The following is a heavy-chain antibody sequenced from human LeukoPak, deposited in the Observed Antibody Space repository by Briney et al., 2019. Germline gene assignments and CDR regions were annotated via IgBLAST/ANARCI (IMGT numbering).Heavy chain of an antibody. CDR2: IGTAGDT. Sequence: TGGSLRLSCAASGFTFSSYDMHWVRQATGKGLEWVSAIGTAGDTYYPGSVKGRFTISRENAKNSLYLRMNSLRAGDTAVYYCARGVRYFDWRTFDPWGQGTLVTVSS. D-gene: IGHD3-9*01. CDR1: GFTFSSYD. CDR3: ARGVRYFDWRTFDP. V-gene: IGHV3-13*01. J-gene: IGHJ5*02.